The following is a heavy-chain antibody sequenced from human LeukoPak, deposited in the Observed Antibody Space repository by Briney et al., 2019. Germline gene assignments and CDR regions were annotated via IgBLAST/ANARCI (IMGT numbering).Heavy chain of an antibody. CDR2: IYYSGST. V-gene: IGHV4-59*01. CDR1: GGSLSSYY. CDR3: ARRNWEGSFDY. J-gene: IGHJ4*02. Sequence: SETLSLTCTVSGGSLSSYYWSWIRQPPGKGLEWIGYIYYSGSTNYNPSLNSRVTISVDTSKNQFSLKLSSVTAADTAVYYCARRNWEGSFDYWGQGTLVTVS. D-gene: IGHD7-27*01.